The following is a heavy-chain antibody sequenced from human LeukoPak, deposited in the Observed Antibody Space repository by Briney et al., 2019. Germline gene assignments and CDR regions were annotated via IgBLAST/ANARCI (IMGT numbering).Heavy chain of an antibody. CDR3: ARGDYGDYADY. Sequence: SETLSLTCTVSGGSISSYYWSQIRQPPGKGLEWIGYIYYSGSTNYNPSLKSRVTISVDTSKNQFSLKLSSVTAADTAVYYCARGDYGDYADYWGQGTLVTVSS. CDR1: GGSISSYY. J-gene: IGHJ4*02. CDR2: IYYSGST. V-gene: IGHV4-59*01. D-gene: IGHD4-17*01.